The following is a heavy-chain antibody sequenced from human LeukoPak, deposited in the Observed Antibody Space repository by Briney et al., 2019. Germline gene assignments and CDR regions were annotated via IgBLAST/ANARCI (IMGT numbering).Heavy chain of an antibody. Sequence: GGSLRLSCAASGFTFNNAWMNWVRQAPGKGLEWVSVIYSGGSTYYADSVKGRFTISRDNSKNTLYLQMNSLRAEDTAVYYCARDPGRMGIRTPYWGQGTLVTVSS. CDR1: GFTFNNAW. V-gene: IGHV3-53*01. CDR3: ARDPGRMGIRTPY. D-gene: IGHD3-16*01. CDR2: IYSGGST. J-gene: IGHJ4*02.